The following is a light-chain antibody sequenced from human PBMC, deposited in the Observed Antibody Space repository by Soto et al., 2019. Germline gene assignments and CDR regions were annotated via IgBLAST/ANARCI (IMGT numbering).Light chain of an antibody. Sequence: QSALTQPASVSGSPGQSITLSCTGTSSDIGSYNYVSWYQQHPGKAPKLIIYDVSNRPSGVSNRFSGSKSGNTASLTISGLQAEDEADYYCSSYTGSSTPYVFGAGTKLTVL. CDR1: SSDIGSYNY. J-gene: IGLJ1*01. V-gene: IGLV2-14*03. CDR2: DVS. CDR3: SSYTGSSTPYV.